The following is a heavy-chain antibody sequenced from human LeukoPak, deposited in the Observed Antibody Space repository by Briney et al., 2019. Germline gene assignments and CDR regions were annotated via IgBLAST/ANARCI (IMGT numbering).Heavy chain of an antibody. CDR2: TYYRSKWYY. D-gene: IGHD3-10*01. V-gene: IGHV6-1*01. Sequence: SQTLSLTCAISGDSVSRNSVAWNWIRQSPSRGLEWLGRTYYRSKWYYDYAVSVKSRITINPDTSKNQFSLQLTSVTPEDTAVYYCASGSELDRWGQGTLVTVSS. J-gene: IGHJ5*02. CDR1: GDSVSRNSVA. CDR3: ASGSELDR.